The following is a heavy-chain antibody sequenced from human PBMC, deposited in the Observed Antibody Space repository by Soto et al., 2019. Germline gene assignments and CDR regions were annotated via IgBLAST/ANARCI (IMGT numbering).Heavy chain of an antibody. Sequence: GGSLRLSCAASGFTFSGSAMHWVCQASGKGLEWVGRIRSKANSYATAYAASVKGRFTISRDDSKNTAYLQMNSLKTEDTAVYYCTRHVPNYYGSGSYYNVASYYYMDVWGKGTTVTVSS. CDR2: IRSKANSYAT. J-gene: IGHJ6*03. CDR3: TRHVPNYYGSGSYYNVASYYYMDV. D-gene: IGHD3-10*01. V-gene: IGHV3-73*01. CDR1: GFTFSGSA.